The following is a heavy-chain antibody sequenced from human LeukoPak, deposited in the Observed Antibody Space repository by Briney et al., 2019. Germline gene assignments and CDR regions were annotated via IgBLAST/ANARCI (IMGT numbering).Heavy chain of an antibody. J-gene: IGHJ4*02. V-gene: IGHV1-2*02. D-gene: IGHD4-17*01. CDR3: ARDLDYGDAPGIFDY. CDR2: INPNSGGT. CDR1: GYTFTGYY. Sequence: ASVKVSCKASGYTFTGYYMHWVRQAPGQGLEWMGWINPNSGGTNYAQKFQGRVTMTRDTSITTAYMELSRLRPDDTAVYYCARDLDYGDAPGIFDYWGQGTLVTVSS.